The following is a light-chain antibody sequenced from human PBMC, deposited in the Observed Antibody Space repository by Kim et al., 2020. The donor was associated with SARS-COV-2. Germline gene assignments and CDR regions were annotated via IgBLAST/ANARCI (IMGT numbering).Light chain of an antibody. V-gene: IGLV3-1*01. Sequence: SYELTQPPSVSVSPGQTASITCSGDKLGDKYACWYQQKPGQSPVLVIYQDSKRPSGIPERFSGSNSGNTATLTISGTQAMDEADYYCQAWDSSTEDVVFGGGTPLTV. CDR2: QDS. CDR3: QAWDSSTEDVV. CDR1: KLGDKY. J-gene: IGLJ2*01.